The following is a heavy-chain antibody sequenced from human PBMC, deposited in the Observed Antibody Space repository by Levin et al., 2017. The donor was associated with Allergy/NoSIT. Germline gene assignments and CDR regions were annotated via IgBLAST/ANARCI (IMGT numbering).Heavy chain of an antibody. V-gene: IGHV3-20*04. J-gene: IGHJ3*02. CDR3: ARPLSLIVGTTGAFDI. CDR1: GFTFDDYG. Sequence: GESLKISCAASGFTFDDYGMSWVRQAPGKGLEWVSGIDWTGGSTGYADSVRGRFTISRDNAKNSLYLQMHSLRDDDTAFYYCARPLSLIVGTTGAFDIWGQGTMVTVSS. D-gene: IGHD1-26*01. CDR2: IDWTGGST.